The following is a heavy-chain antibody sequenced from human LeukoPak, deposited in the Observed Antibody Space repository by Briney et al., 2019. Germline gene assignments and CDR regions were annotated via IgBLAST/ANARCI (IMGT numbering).Heavy chain of an antibody. CDR3: ARDLPYYDFWSGLPTIDY. V-gene: IGHV1-18*01. J-gene: IGHJ4*02. CDR1: GYTFTSYG. Sequence: ASVKVSCEASGYTFTSYGISWVRQAPGQGLEWMGWISAYNGNTNYAQQLQGRVTMTTDTSTSTAYMELRSLRSDDTAVYYCARDLPYYDFWSGLPTIDYWGQGTLVTVSS. CDR2: ISAYNGNT. D-gene: IGHD3-3*01.